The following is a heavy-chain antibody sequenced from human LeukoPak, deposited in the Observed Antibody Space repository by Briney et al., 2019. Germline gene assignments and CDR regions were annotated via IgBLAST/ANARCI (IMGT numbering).Heavy chain of an antibody. J-gene: IGHJ6*04. V-gene: IGHV3-23*01. D-gene: IGHD3-10*02. CDR3: AELGITMIGGV. CDR2: ISDSGNT. CDR1: GFTLSSYA. Sequence: GGSLRLSCAASGFTLSSYAMSWVRQAPGKGLEWVSAISDSGNTYHADSVKGRFTISRDNSKNTLYLQMNSLRAEDTAVYYCAELGITMIGGVWGKGTTVTISS.